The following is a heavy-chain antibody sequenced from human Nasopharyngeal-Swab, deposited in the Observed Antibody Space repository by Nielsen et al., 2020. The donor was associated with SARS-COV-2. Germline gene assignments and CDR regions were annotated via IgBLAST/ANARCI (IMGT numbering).Heavy chain of an antibody. CDR3: AREDDFWSGSTDYYYYYMDV. Sequence: VRQAPGKGLERVSSISSSSSYIYYADSVKGRFTISRDNAKNSLYLQMNSLRAEDTAVYYCAREDDFWSGSTDYYYYYMDVWGKGTTVTVSS. CDR2: ISSSSSYI. J-gene: IGHJ6*03. V-gene: IGHV3-21*01. D-gene: IGHD3-3*01.